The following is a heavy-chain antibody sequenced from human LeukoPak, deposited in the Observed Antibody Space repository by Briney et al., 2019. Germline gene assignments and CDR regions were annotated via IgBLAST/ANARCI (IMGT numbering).Heavy chain of an antibody. CDR1: GGSISSYY. CDR3: ARQGSGNYLSPVNY. V-gene: IGHV4-59*01. D-gene: IGHD1-26*01. J-gene: IGHJ4*02. CDR2: IYYSGST. Sequence: SETLSLTCTVSGGSISSYYWSWIRQPPGKGLEWIGYIYYSGSTNYNPSLKSRVTISVDTSKNQFSLKLNSVTAADAAVYYCARQGSGNYLSPVNYWGQGTLVTVSS.